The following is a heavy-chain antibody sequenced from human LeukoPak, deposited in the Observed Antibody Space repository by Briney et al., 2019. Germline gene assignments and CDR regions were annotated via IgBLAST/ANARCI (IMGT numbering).Heavy chain of an antibody. J-gene: IGHJ4*02. CDR3: ARLRTQLVPHFDY. D-gene: IGHD6-6*01. CDR2: IYYSGST. V-gene: IGHV4-59*08. Sequence: SETLSLTCTVSGGSISSYYWSWIRQPPGKGLEWIGYIYYSGSTNYNPSLKSRVTISVDTSKNQFSLKLSSVTAADTAVYYCARLRTQLVPHFDYWGQGTLVTVSS. CDR1: GGSISSYY.